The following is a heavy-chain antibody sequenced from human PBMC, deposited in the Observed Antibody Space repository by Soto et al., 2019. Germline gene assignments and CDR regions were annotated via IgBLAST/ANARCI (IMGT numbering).Heavy chain of an antibody. D-gene: IGHD2-8*02. CDR1: GFSFSISP. CDR2: ISYDGTNK. J-gene: IGHJ4*02. V-gene: IGHV3-30-3*01. CDR3: ARDPTTTGGKHWAFNYLDS. Sequence: PGGSLRLSCAASGFSFSISPMHWVRQAPGKGPEWVALISYDGTNKFYADSVKGRFTISRDNSKSTLYLHVDSLRPEDAAVYYCARDPTTTGGKHWAFNYLDSWGQGTLVTVYS.